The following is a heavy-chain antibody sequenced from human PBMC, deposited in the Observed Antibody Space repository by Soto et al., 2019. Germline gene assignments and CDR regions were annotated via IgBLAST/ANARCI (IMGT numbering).Heavy chain of an antibody. CDR2: IKSRTDGGTS. J-gene: IGHJ4*01. CDR3: TTDSYSSAITVRFDY. D-gene: IGHD6-13*01. V-gene: IGHV3-15*07. CDR1: GLLFHKAR. Sequence: GGSPRLSCAAPGLLFHKARVKWVPQAPGKGLEWVGRIKSRTDGGTSDYGAPAKGRFAISRDDSRNIVYMQMNSLKIEDTGVYYCTTDSYSSAITVRFDYWGHRTPVTVSS.